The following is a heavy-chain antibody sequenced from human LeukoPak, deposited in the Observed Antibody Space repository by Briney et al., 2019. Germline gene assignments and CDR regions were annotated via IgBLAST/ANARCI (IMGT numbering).Heavy chain of an antibody. CDR3: ARQIRNWFDP. Sequence: SETLSLTCTVSGGSISSYYWSWIRQPPGKGLEWIGYIYYSGSTNYNPSLKSRVTISVDTSKNQFSLKLSSVTAADTAVYYYARQIRNWFDPWGQGTLVTVSS. J-gene: IGHJ5*02. D-gene: IGHD3-3*01. CDR2: IYYSGST. CDR1: GGSISSYY. V-gene: IGHV4-59*08.